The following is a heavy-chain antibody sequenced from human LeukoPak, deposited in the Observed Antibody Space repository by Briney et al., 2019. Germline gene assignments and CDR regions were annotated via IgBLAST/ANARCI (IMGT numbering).Heavy chain of an antibody. J-gene: IGHJ3*02. CDR3: ARLNLGLTGHAFDI. CDR2: INPNSGGT. Sequence: ASVKVSCKASGFTFTSDYYLHWVRQAPGQGLEWMGWINPNSGGTNYAQKFQGRVTMTRDTSISTAYMELSRLRSDDTAVYYCARLNLGLTGHAFDIWGQGTMVTVSS. CDR1: GFTFTSDYY. D-gene: IGHD3-16*01. V-gene: IGHV1-2*02.